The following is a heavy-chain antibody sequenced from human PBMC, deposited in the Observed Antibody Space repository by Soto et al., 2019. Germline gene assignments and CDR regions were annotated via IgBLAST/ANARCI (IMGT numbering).Heavy chain of an antibody. CDR2: IKGKTDGGTT. V-gene: IGHV3-15*01. CDR3: TTGGYSSN. CDR1: VFTFSNTW. J-gene: IGHJ4*02. Sequence: GPLRLSCPASVFTFSNTWMNWVRQAPGKGLEWVGRIKGKTDGGTTDYAAPVKGRFIISRDDSKNTVYLQMNSLKTEDTAVYYCTTGGYSSNWGQGTLVTVSS. D-gene: IGHD6-19*01.